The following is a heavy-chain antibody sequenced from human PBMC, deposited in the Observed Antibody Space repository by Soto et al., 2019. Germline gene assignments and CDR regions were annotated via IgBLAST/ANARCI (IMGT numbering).Heavy chain of an antibody. CDR3: VHSASTYCYDNGTYYYADS. CDR2: IYWDDDK. Sequence: QITLKESGPTLVKPTQTLTLTCTFSGFSLSTSGVGVGWIRQPPGKALEWLALIYWDDDKRYSPSMKSRLTITKDTSKNQVVLTMTDMDPVDTATYYCVHSASTYCYDNGTYYYADSWGQGTLVTVSS. D-gene: IGHD3-22*01. CDR1: GFSLSTSGVG. J-gene: IGHJ5*01. V-gene: IGHV2-5*02.